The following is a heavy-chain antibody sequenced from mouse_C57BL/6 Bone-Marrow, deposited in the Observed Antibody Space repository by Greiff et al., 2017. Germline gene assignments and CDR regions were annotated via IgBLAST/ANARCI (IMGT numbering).Heavy chain of an antibody. CDR3: SRQVTTVLATKYFDV. Sequence: EVKLMESGGGLVKPGGSLKLSCAASGFTFSSYTMSWVRQTPEKRLQWVAAISGGGGNTYYPGSVKGRFTISRDNDKNILYLQMSSLRSEDTALYYCSRQVTTVLATKYFDVWGTGTTVTVSS. CDR1: GFTFSSYT. CDR2: ISGGGGNT. V-gene: IGHV5-9*01. J-gene: IGHJ1*03. D-gene: IGHD1-1*01.